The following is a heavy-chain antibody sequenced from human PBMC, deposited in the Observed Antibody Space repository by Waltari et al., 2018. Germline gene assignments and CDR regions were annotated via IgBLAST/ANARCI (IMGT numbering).Heavy chain of an antibody. J-gene: IGHJ4*02. CDR1: GGSISSGDYY. CDR3: ARENTGIAAAGRVDY. Sequence: QVQLQESGPGLVKPSQTLSLTCTVSGGSISSGDYYWSWIRQAPGKGLEWIGYIYYSGRTYYTPSLTRRVTISVDTSKNPSALKLSSVTAADTAVYYCARENTGIAAAGRVDYWGQGTLVTVSS. D-gene: IGHD6-13*01. V-gene: IGHV4-30-4*08. CDR2: IYYSGRT.